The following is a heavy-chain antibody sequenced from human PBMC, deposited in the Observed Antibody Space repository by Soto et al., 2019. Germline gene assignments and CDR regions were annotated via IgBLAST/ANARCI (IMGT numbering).Heavy chain of an antibody. V-gene: IGHV4-59*01. Sequence: SSETLSLTCTVSGGSISSYYWSWIRQPPGKGLEWIGYIYYSGSTNYNPSLKSRVTISVDTSKNQFSLKLSSVTAADTAVYYCARGLRGRYGLYYFDYWGQGTLVTVSS. CDR1: GGSISSYY. D-gene: IGHD3-16*01. J-gene: IGHJ4*02. CDR2: IYYSGST. CDR3: ARGLRGRYGLYYFDY.